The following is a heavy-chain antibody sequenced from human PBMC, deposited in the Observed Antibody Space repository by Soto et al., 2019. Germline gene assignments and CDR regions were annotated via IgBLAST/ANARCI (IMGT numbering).Heavy chain of an antibody. V-gene: IGHV3-30*03. CDR1: GFTLTTYG. D-gene: IGHD4-17*01. CDR2: MSYDGTKE. J-gene: IGHJ6*02. CDR3: ARPAATVIFYSGMDV. Sequence: PGGSLRLSCAASGFTLTTYGMHWVRQAPGKGLEWVAAMSYDGTKEYYADSVKGRFTISRDSSRNTLFLQMNSLRADDTAVYYCARPAATVIFYSGMDVWGQGTTVTVSS.